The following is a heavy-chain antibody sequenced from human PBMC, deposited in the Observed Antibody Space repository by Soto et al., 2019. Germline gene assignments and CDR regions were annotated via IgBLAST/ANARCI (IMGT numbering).Heavy chain of an antibody. CDR2: ISGTGDAT. CDR3: AKWGYSKNLDN. D-gene: IGHD2-15*01. V-gene: IGHV3-23*01. J-gene: IGHJ4*02. Sequence: PGGSLRLSCAVSGFTFNNYAMSWVRQAPGKGLEWVSIISGTGDATYYADSVKGRFTISRDNSKNTLYLQMNSLRAEDTAIYYCAKWGYSKNLDNWGQGTLVTVSS. CDR1: GFTFNNYA.